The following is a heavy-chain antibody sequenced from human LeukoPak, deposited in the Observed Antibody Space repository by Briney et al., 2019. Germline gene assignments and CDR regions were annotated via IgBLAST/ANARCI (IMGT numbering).Heavy chain of an antibody. V-gene: IGHV3-23*01. J-gene: IGHJ4*02. Sequence: GGSLRLSCAASGFTFSSYAMSWVRQAPGKGLEWVSAISGSGGSTYYADSVKGRFTISRDNSKNTLYLQMNSLRAADTAVYYCAKVVVPALLHYFDYWGQGTLVTVSS. D-gene: IGHD2-2*01. CDR1: GFTFSSYA. CDR3: AKVVVPALLHYFDY. CDR2: ISGSGGST.